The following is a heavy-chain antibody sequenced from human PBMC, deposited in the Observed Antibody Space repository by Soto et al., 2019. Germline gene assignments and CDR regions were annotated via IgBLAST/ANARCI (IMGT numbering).Heavy chain of an antibody. D-gene: IGHD2-15*01. V-gene: IGHV4-39*01. CDR1: GGSISSSSYY. CDR2: IYYSGST. CDR3: ARRDIYYYYGMDV. J-gene: IGHJ6*02. Sequence: PSETLSLTCTVSGGSISSSSYYWGWIRQPPGKGLEWIGSIYYSGSTYYNPSLKSRVTISVDTSKNQFSLKLSSVTAADTAVYYCARRDIYYYYGMDVWGQGTTVTVSS.